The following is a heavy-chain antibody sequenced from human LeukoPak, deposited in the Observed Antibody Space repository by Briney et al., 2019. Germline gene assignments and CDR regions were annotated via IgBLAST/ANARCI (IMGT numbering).Heavy chain of an antibody. D-gene: IGHD3-22*01. V-gene: IGHV1-2*02. J-gene: IGHJ6*02. Sequence: ASVKVSCKASGYTFTGYYMHWVRQAPGQGLEWMGWINPNSGGTNYAQKFQGRVTMTRDTSISTAYMELSRLRSDDTAVYYCARDAPYDSSGYYPDRYYYYGMDVWGQGTTVTASS. CDR2: INPNSGGT. CDR3: ARDAPYDSSGYYPDRYYYYGMDV. CDR1: GYTFTGYY.